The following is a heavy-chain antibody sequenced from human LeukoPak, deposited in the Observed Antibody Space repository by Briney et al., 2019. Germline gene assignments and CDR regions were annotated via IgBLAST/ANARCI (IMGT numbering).Heavy chain of an antibody. CDR2: INPNSGGT. D-gene: IGHD2-15*01. Sequence: ASVKVSCKATGYTFTGYYMHWVRQAPGQGLEWMGWINPNSGGTNYAQKFQGRVTMTRDTSISTAYMELSRLRSDDTAVYYCARDCSGGSCYSGHAFDIWGQETMVTVSS. V-gene: IGHV1-2*02. CDR1: GYTFTGYY. CDR3: ARDCSGGSCYSGHAFDI. J-gene: IGHJ3*02.